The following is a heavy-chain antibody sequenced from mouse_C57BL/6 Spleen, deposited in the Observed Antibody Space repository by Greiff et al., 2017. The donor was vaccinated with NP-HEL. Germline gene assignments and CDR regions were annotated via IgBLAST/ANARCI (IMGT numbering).Heavy chain of an antibody. CDR3: ARQLGRWYYDY. Sequence: QVQLQQSGPGLVQPSQTLSITCTVSGFSLTSYGVHWVRQSPGKGLEWLGVIRSGGSTDYNAALITRLSISKDTSKSQVFFKMNSLRADNTAISYCARQLGRWYYDYWGQGTTLTVSS. V-gene: IGHV2-2*01. CDR2: IRSGGST. CDR1: GFSLTSYG. J-gene: IGHJ2*01. D-gene: IGHD4-1*02.